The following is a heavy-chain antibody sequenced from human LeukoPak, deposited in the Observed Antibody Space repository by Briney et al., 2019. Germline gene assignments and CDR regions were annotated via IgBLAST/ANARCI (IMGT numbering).Heavy chain of an antibody. CDR3: ARDSPYGTAGY. CDR1: GFPFSSFA. V-gene: IGHV3-64*04. CDR2: ISDSGGST. J-gene: IGHJ4*02. D-gene: IGHD2-8*02. Sequence: GGSLRLSWSASGFPFSSFAMHWVRQAPGKGLEYVSAISDSGGSTYYADSVKGRFTISRDNTKNSLYLQMNSLRAEDTAVYYCARDSPYGTAGYWGQGTLVTVSS.